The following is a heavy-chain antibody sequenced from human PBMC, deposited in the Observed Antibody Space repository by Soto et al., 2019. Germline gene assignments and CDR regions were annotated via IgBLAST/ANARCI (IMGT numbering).Heavy chain of an antibody. V-gene: IGHV3-33*01. J-gene: IGHJ6*02. D-gene: IGHD6-19*01. Sequence: GGSLRLSCAASGFTFSSYGMHWVRQAPGKGLEWVAVIWYDGSNKYYADSVKGRFTISRDNSKNTLYLQMNSLRAEDTAVYYCARGSGDSDEIQWPPSYYGMDVWGQGTTVTVSS. CDR1: GFTFSSYG. CDR2: IWYDGSNK. CDR3: ARGSGDSDEIQWPPSYYGMDV.